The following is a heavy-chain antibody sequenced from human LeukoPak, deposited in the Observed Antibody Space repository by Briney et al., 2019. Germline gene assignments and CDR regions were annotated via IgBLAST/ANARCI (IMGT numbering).Heavy chain of an antibody. D-gene: IGHD6-19*01. CDR1: GVSISRFY. CDR3: VQTTGWPGFDY. Sequence: SETLSLTCATSGVSISRFYWSWGRQPPGKGLERIGNIYNGVPTFFNPSLKSRVTISVDTPKRQFSLQLASVTAADTAVYYCVQTTGWPGFDYWGQGILVTVSS. CDR2: IYNGVPT. J-gene: IGHJ4*02. V-gene: IGHV4-4*09.